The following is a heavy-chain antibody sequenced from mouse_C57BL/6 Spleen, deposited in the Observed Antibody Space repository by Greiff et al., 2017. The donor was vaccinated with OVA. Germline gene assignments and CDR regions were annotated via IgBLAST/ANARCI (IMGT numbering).Heavy chain of an antibody. D-gene: IGHD1-1*01. CDR3: AREESNYYGSSWRYFDV. V-gene: IGHV3-6*01. CDR2: IRYDGST. Sequence: DVHLVESGPGLVKPSQSLSLTCSVTGYSFTSCYYWNWIRQFPGNKLEWMGYIRYDGSTNYNPSLKNRISITRDTSKNQFFLKLNAVTTEDTATYYCAREESNYYGSSWRYFDVWGTGTTVTVSS. J-gene: IGHJ1*03. CDR1: GYSFTSCYY.